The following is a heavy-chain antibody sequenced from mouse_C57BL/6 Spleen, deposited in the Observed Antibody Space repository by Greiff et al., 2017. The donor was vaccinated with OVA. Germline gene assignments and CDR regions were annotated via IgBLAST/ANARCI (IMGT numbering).Heavy chain of an antibody. Sequence: QVQLQQPGAELVKPGASVKLSCKASGYTFTSYWMHWVKQRPGQGLEWIGMIHPNSGSTNYNEKFKSKATLTVDKSSSTAYMQLSSLTSEDSAVYYCARQDSSGYGAMDYWGQGTSVTVSS. CDR2: IHPNSGST. J-gene: IGHJ4*01. CDR1: GYTFTSYW. V-gene: IGHV1-64*01. CDR3: ARQDSSGYGAMDY. D-gene: IGHD3-2*02.